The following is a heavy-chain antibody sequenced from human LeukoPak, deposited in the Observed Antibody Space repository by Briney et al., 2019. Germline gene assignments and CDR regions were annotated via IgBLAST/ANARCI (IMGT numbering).Heavy chain of an antibody. CDR1: GFTLSSYS. J-gene: IGHJ4*02. Sequence: GGSLRLSWAASGFTLSSYSMNWVRQAPGKGLEWVSYISSSSSTIYYADSVKGRFTISRDNAKNSLYLQMNSLRAEDTAVYYCARDLRDGIDYWGQGTLVTVSS. CDR3: ARDLRDGIDY. V-gene: IGHV3-48*01. CDR2: ISSSSSTI. D-gene: IGHD5-24*01.